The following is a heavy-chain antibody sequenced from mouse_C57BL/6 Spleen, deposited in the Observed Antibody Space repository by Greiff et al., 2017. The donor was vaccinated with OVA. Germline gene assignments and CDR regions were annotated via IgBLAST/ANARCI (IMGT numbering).Heavy chain of an antibody. V-gene: IGHV1-42*01. CDR3: ARWDSSGYGAY. J-gene: IGHJ3*01. D-gene: IGHD3-2*02. CDR1: GYSFTGYY. Sequence: EVQLQQSGPELVKPGASVKISCRASGYSFTGYYMNWVKQSPEKSLEWIGEINPSTGGTTYNQKFKAKATLTVDKSSSTAYMQLKSLTSEDSAVYYCARWDSSGYGAYWGQGTLVTVSA. CDR2: INPSTGGT.